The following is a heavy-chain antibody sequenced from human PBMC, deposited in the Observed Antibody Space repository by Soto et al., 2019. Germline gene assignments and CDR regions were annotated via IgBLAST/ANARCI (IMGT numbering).Heavy chain of an antibody. D-gene: IGHD3-10*01. V-gene: IGHV4-59*01. CDR2: IYYSGST. Sequence: SETLSLTCTVSGGSISSYYWSWIRQPPGKGLEWIGYIYYSGSTNYNPSLKSRVTISVDTSKNQFSLKLSSVTAADTAVYYCARSPYYAPGNYYSHYMDVWGKGTTVTVSS. J-gene: IGHJ6*03. CDR3: ARSPYYAPGNYYSHYMDV. CDR1: GGSISSYY.